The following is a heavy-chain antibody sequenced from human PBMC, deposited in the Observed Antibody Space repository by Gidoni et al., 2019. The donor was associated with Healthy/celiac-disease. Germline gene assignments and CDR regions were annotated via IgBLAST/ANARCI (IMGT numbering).Heavy chain of an antibody. CDR2: IYWNVDK. CDR1: GFSLSTSGVG. Sequence: QITLKESGPTLVKPTQTLTLTCTFSGFSLSTSGVGVGWIRQPTGKALEWPALIYWNVDKRYRPTLKSRLTITKDTSKNQVVLTMTNMDPVDTATYYCAHRQWDGEEDSSGWYSYWGQGTLVTVSS. J-gene: IGHJ4*02. D-gene: IGHD6-19*01. CDR3: AHRQWDGEEDSSGWYSY. V-gene: IGHV2-5*01.